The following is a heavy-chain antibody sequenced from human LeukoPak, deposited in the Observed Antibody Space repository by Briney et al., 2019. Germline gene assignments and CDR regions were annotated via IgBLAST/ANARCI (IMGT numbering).Heavy chain of an antibody. V-gene: IGHV3-7*01. CDR3: ARDHDGKDY. Sequence: PGGSLRLSCAASGFTFSRYWMSWVRPAPGKGLEWVANINQDGGDKYHADSVKGRFTISRDNAKNSLYLQMNSLRAEDTAVYYCARDHDGKDYWGQGTLVTVSS. J-gene: IGHJ4*02. CDR1: GFTFSRYW. CDR2: INQDGGDK.